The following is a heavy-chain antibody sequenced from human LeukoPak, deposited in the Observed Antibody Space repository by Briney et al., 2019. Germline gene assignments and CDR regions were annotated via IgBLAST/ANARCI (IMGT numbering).Heavy chain of an antibody. V-gene: IGHV3-7*01. J-gene: IGHJ4*02. CDR1: GFTFSNYG. CDR3: ARDSGDFWSGYYSDY. D-gene: IGHD3-3*01. CDR2: IKQDGSEK. Sequence: GGSLRLSCAASGFTFSNYGMHWVRQAPGKGLEWVANIKQDGSEKYYVDSVKGRFTISRDNAKNSLYLQMNSLRAEDTAVYYCARDSGDFWSGYYSDYWGQGTLVTVSS.